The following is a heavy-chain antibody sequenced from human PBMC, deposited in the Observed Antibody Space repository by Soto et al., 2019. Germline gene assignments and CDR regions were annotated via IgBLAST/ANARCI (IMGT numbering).Heavy chain of an antibody. D-gene: IGHD3-22*01. J-gene: IGHJ4*02. V-gene: IGHV1-69*01. Sequence: QVQLVQSGAEVKKPGSSVKVSCKASGGTFSNYAIDWVRQAPGQGLEWMGGIIPLFGTANYAQKFQGRITITADESTSTAYMELRSLRSEDTAVYYCARGVHYDSSGYYYFCWGQGTLVTVSS. CDR2: IIPLFGTA. CDR1: GGTFSNYA. CDR3: ARGVHYDSSGYYYFC.